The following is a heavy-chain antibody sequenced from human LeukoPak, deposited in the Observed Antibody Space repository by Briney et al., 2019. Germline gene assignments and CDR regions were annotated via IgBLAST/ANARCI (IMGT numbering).Heavy chain of an antibody. CDR1: GFTFDDYA. Sequence: PWGSLRLSCAASGFTFDDYAMHWVRQVPGKGLEWVSYISISSSNIYYADSVKGRFTISRDNAKNSLYLQINSLRVEDTSVYYCARERYHGSGAPKYDYWGQGTLVTVSS. J-gene: IGHJ4*02. D-gene: IGHD3-10*01. V-gene: IGHV3-21*01. CDR2: ISISSSNI. CDR3: ARERYHGSGAPKYDY.